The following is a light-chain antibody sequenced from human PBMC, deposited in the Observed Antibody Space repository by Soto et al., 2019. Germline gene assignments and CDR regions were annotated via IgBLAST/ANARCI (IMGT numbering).Light chain of an antibody. V-gene: IGKV3-11*01. J-gene: IGKJ4*01. CDR1: QDINTY. Sequence: EVVLTQSPATLSLSPGEKAILSCRASQDINTYLGWYQQKPGQPPRLLIYDASNRASGIPARFSGSGSGTDFTLTIDTLESEYFAIYYCQHRYNWPLTFGAGTKVEIK. CDR2: DAS. CDR3: QHRYNWPLT.